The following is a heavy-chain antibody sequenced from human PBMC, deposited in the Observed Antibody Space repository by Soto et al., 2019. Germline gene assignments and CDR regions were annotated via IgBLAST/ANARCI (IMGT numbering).Heavy chain of an antibody. Sequence: ASVKVSCKASGCTFSIYYIHWVRQAPGQGLEWMGIINPATGLTTYAQKFQGRVTMTSDTSTNTVYMDLSRLRSDDTAVFFCARASTTWFDPWGQGTLVTVSS. CDR1: GCTFSIYY. V-gene: IGHV1-46*01. J-gene: IGHJ5*02. CDR3: ARASTTWFDP. CDR2: INPATGLT.